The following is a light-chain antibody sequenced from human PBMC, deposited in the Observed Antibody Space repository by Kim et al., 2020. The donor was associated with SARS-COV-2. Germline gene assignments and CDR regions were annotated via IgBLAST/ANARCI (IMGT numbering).Light chain of an antibody. CDR1: NIGSKS. J-gene: IGLJ1*01. Sequence: PGKTVRITCGGNNIGSKSVHWYQQKPGQAPVLVIYYDSDRPSGIPERFSGSNSGNTATLTISRVEAGDEGDYYCQVWDSSSDPPCVFGTGTKVTVL. CDR3: QVWDSSSDPPCV. CDR2: YDS. V-gene: IGLV3-21*04.